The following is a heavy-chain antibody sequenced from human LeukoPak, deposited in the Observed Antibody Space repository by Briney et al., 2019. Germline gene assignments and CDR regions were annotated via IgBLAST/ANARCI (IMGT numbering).Heavy chain of an antibody. J-gene: IGHJ3*02. D-gene: IGHD1-26*01. Sequence: ASVKVSCKASGYTFTGYYMHWVRQAPGQGLEWMGWINPNSGGTNYAQKFQGWVTMTRDTSISTAYMELSRLRSDDTAVYYCARDYRSGSLLVAFDIWGQGTMVTVSS. CDR2: INPNSGGT. CDR3: ARDYRSGSLLVAFDI. CDR1: GYTFTGYY. V-gene: IGHV1-2*04.